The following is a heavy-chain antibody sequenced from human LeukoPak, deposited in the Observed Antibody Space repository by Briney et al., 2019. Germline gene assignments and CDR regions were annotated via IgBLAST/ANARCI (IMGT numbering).Heavy chain of an antibody. J-gene: IGHJ4*02. CDR2: IYYSEST. V-gene: IGHV4-39*07. D-gene: IGHD5-18*01. CDR3: ARGKARGYSYGYVGLDY. CDR1: GGSINSVNYY. Sequence: PSETLSLTCSVSGGSINSVNYYWGWVRQPPGKGLEWIASIYYSESTHYNPSLKSRVTMSVDTSKNQFSLKLSSVTAADTAVYYCARGKARGYSYGYVGLDYWGQGTLVTVSS.